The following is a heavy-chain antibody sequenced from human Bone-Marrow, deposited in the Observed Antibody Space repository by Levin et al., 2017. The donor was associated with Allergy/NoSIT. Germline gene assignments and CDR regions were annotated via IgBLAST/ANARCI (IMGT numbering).Heavy chain of an antibody. D-gene: IGHD5-18*01. J-gene: IGHJ6*02. CDR2: ISSSGGNT. CDR3: AKAKSPTGYSYGYYYYAMDV. Sequence: GGSLRLSCAASGFTFSSYAMTWVRQAPGKGLEWVSGISSSGGNTYQADSVKGRFTISRDNSKNTVYLQMNSLRVEDTAVYHCAKAKSPTGYSYGYYYYAMDVWGQGTTVTVSS. CDR1: GFTFSSYA. V-gene: IGHV3-23*01.